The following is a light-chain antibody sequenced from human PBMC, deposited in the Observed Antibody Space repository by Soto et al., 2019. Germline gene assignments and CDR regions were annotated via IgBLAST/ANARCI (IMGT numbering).Light chain of an antibody. CDR1: SSDVGGYDY. Sequence: QSVLTQPASVSGSPGQSITIYCSGTSSDVGGYDYVSWYQQHPGKAPKLMIYEVSNRPSGVSNRFSGSKSGNTASLTISGLQAEDEADYYCSSYSTSSPIFGGGTKLTVL. CDR3: SSYSTSSPI. CDR2: EVS. V-gene: IGLV2-14*01. J-gene: IGLJ2*01.